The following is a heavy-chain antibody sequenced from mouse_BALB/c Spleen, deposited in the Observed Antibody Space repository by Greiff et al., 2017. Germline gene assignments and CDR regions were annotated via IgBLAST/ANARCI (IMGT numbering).Heavy chain of an antibody. CDR3: ARGRDYYGAWFAY. Sequence: EVKLMEPGGGLVKPGGSLKLSCAASGFTFSSYAMSWVRQTPEKRLEWVASISSGGSTYYPDSVKGRFTISRDNARNILYLQMSSLRSEDTAMYYCARGRDYYGAWFAYWGQGTLVTVSA. CDR1: GFTFSSYA. D-gene: IGHD1-2*01. J-gene: IGHJ3*01. CDR2: ISSGGST. V-gene: IGHV5-6-5*01.